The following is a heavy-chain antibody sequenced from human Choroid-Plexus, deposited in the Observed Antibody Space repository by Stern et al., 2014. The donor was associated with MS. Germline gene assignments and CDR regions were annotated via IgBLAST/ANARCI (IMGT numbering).Heavy chain of an antibody. Sequence: VHLVASGAEVKKPGASVKVSCKTSGYIFTGYYIHWVRQAPGQGLEWMAWINPNTGGTKYAQKVQGRVTMSRETSSSTAYVELSSLTSDDTAVYYCARDQRGITIFGVVTDYYYLGMDVWGQGTTVTVSS. D-gene: IGHD3-3*01. J-gene: IGHJ6*02. CDR2: INPNTGGT. CDR3: ARDQRGITIFGVVTDYYYLGMDV. CDR1: GYIFTGYY. V-gene: IGHV1-2*02.